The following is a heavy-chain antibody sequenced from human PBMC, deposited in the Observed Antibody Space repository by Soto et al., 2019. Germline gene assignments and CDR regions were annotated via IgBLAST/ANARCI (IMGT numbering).Heavy chain of an antibody. CDR1: GGIFGSYV. J-gene: IGHJ4*02. CDR2: INAGNGNT. D-gene: IGHD5-12*01. V-gene: IGHV1-3*01. Sequence: ASVKVSCKASGGIFGSYVFNWVRQAPGQRLEWMGWINAGNGNTKYSQKFQGRVTITRDTSASTAYMELSSLRSEDTAVYYCARVSGYYRPDYWGQGTLVTVSS. CDR3: ARVSGYYRPDY.